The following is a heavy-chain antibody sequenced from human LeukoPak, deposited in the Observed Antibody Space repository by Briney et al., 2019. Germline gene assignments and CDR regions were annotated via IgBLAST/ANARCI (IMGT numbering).Heavy chain of an antibody. CDR1: GGSISSSSYY. CDR3: AIDSGRIGEDAFDI. Sequence: PSETLSLTCTVSGGSISSSSYYWGWIRQPPGKGLEWIGSIYYSGSTYYNPSLKSQVTISVDTSKNQFSLKLSSVTAADTAVYYCAIDSGRIGEDAFDIWGQGTMVTVSS. J-gene: IGHJ3*02. V-gene: IGHV4-39*02. CDR2: IYYSGST. D-gene: IGHD1-26*01.